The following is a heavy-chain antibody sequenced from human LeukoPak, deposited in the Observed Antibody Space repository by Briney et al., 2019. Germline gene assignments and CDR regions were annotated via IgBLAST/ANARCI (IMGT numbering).Heavy chain of an antibody. CDR3: ASRRQYGDYDY. CDR2: ISSSGSPI. Sequence: GALRLSCAASGFTFSDYYMNWIRQAPGKGLEWVSYISSSGSPIYSADSVKDRFSISRDNAKKSLYLQMNSLRAEDTALYYCASRRQYGDYDYWGQGTLVTVSP. D-gene: IGHD4-17*01. V-gene: IGHV3-11*01. CDR1: GFTFSDYY. J-gene: IGHJ4*02.